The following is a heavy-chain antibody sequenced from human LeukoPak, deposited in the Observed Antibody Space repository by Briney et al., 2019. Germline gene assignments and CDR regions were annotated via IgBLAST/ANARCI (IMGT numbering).Heavy chain of an antibody. D-gene: IGHD5-18*01. CDR1: GFTFSAYS. CDR3: AKQLSSNAN. V-gene: IGHV3-7*01. CDR2: TNQDGSEK. J-gene: IGHJ4*02. Sequence: PGGSLRLSCAASGFTFSAYSMNWVRQAPAKGLEWVANTNQDGSEKYYADSVKGRFTISRDNAKNSLYLQMNGLRAEDTAVYYCAKQLSSNANWGQGTLVTASS.